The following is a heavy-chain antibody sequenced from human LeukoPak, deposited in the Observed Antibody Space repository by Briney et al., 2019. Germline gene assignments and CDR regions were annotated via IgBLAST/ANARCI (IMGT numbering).Heavy chain of an antibody. CDR2: IYHNGNT. Sequence: SGTLSLTCIVSGGSISSGYWWSWVRQPPGKGLEWIGEIYHNGNTNYHPSLKSRVTISVERSKNQYSLKLSSVAAADTAVYYCARQDSSDIYAFDIWGQGTMVTVSS. D-gene: IGHD3-22*01. J-gene: IGHJ3*02. CDR1: GGSISSGYW. CDR3: ARQDSSDIYAFDI. V-gene: IGHV4-4*02.